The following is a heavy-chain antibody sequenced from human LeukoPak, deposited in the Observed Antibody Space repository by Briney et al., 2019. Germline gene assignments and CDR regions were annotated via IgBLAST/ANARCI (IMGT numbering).Heavy chain of an antibody. CDR1: GFTFSSYT. D-gene: IGHD3-22*01. CDR2: ITTSSSYI. CDR3: ARDRRAGYYYDSSGYTGGFAFDI. V-gene: IGHV3-21*01. Sequence: GGSLRLSCAASGFTFSSYTMNWVRQAPGKGLEWVSSITTSSSYIYYADSVKGRFTISRDNAKNSLFLQMNSLRAEDTAVYYCARDRRAGYYYDSSGYTGGFAFDIWGQGTMVTVSS. J-gene: IGHJ3*02.